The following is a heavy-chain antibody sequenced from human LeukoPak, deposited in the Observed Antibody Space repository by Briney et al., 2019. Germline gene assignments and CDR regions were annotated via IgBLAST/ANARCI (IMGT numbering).Heavy chain of an antibody. V-gene: IGHV1-2*02. CDR3: AREVDRLWSRNDY. Sequence: ASVTVSFKASGYTFTVYYMHWVRQAPGQGLEWMGWINPNSGGTNYAQKFQGRVTMTTDTSTSTAYMELRSLRSDDTAVYYCAREVDRLWSRNDYWGQGTLVTVSS. J-gene: IGHJ4*02. D-gene: IGHD5-18*01. CDR2: INPNSGGT. CDR1: GYTFTVYY.